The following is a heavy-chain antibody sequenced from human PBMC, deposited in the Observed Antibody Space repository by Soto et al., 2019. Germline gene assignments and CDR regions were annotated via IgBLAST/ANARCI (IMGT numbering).Heavy chain of an antibody. V-gene: IGHV4-39*01. J-gene: IGHJ4*02. Sequence: QLQLQESGPGLVKPSETLSLTCTVSGGSISSSSYYWGWIRQPPGKGLEWIGSIYYSGSTYYNPSLKSRVTPAFATSKNQFSLTLSSVTAADTAVYYCASQGAGYSYGYGEFDYWGPGTLVTVSS. CDR2: IYYSGST. CDR3: ASQGAGYSYGYGEFDY. CDR1: GGSISSSSYY. D-gene: IGHD5-18*01.